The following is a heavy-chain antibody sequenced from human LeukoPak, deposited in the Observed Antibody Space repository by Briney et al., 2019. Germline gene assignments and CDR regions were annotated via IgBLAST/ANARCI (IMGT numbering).Heavy chain of an antibody. CDR3: ARATYGSEFDP. D-gene: IGHD3-10*01. CDR1: GYTFTGYF. J-gene: IGHJ5*02. V-gene: IGHV1-2*06. Sequence: ASVKVSCKASGYTFTGYFMHWVRQAPGQGLEWMGRINPNSGGTNYAQKFQGRVTMTRDTSNSTAYKALSSLTTADTAVYYCARATYGSEFDPWGQGTLVTVSS. CDR2: INPNSGGT.